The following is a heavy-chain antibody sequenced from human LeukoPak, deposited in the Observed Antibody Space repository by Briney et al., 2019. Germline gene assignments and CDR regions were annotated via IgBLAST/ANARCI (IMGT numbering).Heavy chain of an antibody. Sequence: PSETLSLTCTVSGGSISSSSYYWGWIRQPPGKGLEWIGSIYYSGSTYYNPSLKSRVTISIDTSKNQFSLKLSSVTAADTAVYYCARLYSITMAPRWGQGTLVTVSS. CDR2: IYYSGST. CDR3: ARLYSITMAPR. J-gene: IGHJ4*02. D-gene: IGHD3-10*01. CDR1: GGSISSSSYY. V-gene: IGHV4-39*01.